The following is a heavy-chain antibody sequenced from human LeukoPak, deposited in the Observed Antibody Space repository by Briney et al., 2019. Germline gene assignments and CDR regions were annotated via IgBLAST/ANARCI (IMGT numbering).Heavy chain of an antibody. CDR1: GFTFSNAW. Sequence: GGSLGLSCAVSGFTFSNAWMSWVRQAPGKGLEWVGRIRSNTDGGTTDYTAPVKGRFTISRDDSKNTVYLQMNSLKTEDTAVYYRTTGPERHPYNFDYWGQGTLVTVSS. CDR3: TTGPERHPYNFDY. D-gene: IGHD1-1*01. CDR2: IRSNTDGGTT. V-gene: IGHV3-15*01. J-gene: IGHJ4*02.